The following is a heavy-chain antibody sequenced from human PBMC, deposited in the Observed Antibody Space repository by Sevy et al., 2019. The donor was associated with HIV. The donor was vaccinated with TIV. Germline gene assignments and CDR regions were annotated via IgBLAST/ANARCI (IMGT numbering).Heavy chain of an antibody. Sequence: GGSLRLSCAASGFTVSSNCMSWVRQAPGKGLEWVSVIYGGGSTYYADSVKGRFTISRDNSKNTLYLQMNSLRAEDTAVYYCARGILPAGAFDIWGQRTMVTVSS. CDR1: GFTVSSNC. CDR3: ARGILPAGAFDI. CDR2: IYGGGST. V-gene: IGHV3-53*01. D-gene: IGHD2-2*01. J-gene: IGHJ3*02.